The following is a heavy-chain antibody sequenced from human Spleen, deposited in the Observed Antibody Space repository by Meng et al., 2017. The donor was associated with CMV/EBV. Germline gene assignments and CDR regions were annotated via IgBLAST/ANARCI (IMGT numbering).Heavy chain of an antibody. J-gene: IGHJ6*02. CDR1: GYTFPNFD. D-gene: IGHD6-13*01. CDR2: VNPDNGHT. V-gene: IGHV1-8*03. Sequence: ASVKVSCKASGYTFPNFDINWVRQAPGQGLEWMGWVNPDNGHTGYAQKFQGRVTITRDNAIATAYLELSSLRSEDTAVYYCARRRDSSSLDETKGYYYYGMDVWGQGTTVTVSS. CDR3: ARRRDSSSLDETKGYYYYGMDV.